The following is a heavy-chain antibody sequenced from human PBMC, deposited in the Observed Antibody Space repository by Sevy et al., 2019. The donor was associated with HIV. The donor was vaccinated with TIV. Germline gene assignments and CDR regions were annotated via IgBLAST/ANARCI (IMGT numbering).Heavy chain of an antibody. Sequence: GGSLRLSCAASGFTFSSYGMHWVRQAPGKGLEWVAFIRYDGSNKYYADSVKGRFTISRDNSKNTLYLQMNSLRAEDTAVYYCAKDQLRFLEWLVYYYYCMDVWGQGTTVTVSS. V-gene: IGHV3-30*02. CDR2: IRYDGSNK. CDR1: GFTFSSYG. CDR3: AKDQLRFLEWLVYYYYCMDV. D-gene: IGHD3-3*01. J-gene: IGHJ6*02.